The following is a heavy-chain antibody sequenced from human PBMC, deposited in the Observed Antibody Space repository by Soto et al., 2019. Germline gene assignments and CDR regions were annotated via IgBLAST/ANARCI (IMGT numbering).Heavy chain of an antibody. CDR3: VRHFDK. J-gene: IGHJ4*02. V-gene: IGHV3-74*01. CDR1: GFTFGTYW. CDR2: ITSDGSST. Sequence: EVQLVESGGAVVQPGGSLRLSCAASGFTFGTYWMHWVRRPPGKGLVWVARITSDGSSTTYADSVKGRFTISRDNAKNTLYVQMNSLRADDTAVYYCVRHFDKWGQGTLVTVSS.